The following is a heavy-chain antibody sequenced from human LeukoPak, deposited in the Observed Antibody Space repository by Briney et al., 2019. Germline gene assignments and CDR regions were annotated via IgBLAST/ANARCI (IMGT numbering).Heavy chain of an antibody. CDR3: ARDSSGYYYDYYLDY. Sequence: ASVKVSCKASGYTFTGYYMHWVRQAPGQGLEWMGWINPNSGGTNYAQKFQGWVTMTRDTSISTAYMELSRLRSDDTAVYYCARDSSGYYYDYYLDYWGQGTLVTASS. D-gene: IGHD3-22*01. CDR1: GYTFTGYY. V-gene: IGHV1-2*04. J-gene: IGHJ4*02. CDR2: INPNSGGT.